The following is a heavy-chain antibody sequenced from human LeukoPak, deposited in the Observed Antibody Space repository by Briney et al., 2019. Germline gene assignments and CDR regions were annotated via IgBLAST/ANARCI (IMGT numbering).Heavy chain of an antibody. D-gene: IGHD6-19*01. CDR3: ARESIAVAGTHYYYYGMDV. Sequence: ASVKVSCKASGGTFSSYAISWVRQAPGQGLEWMGRIIPILGIANYAQKFQGRVTITADKSTSTAYMELSSLRSEDTAVYYCARESIAVAGTHYYYYGMDVWGQGTTVTVSS. J-gene: IGHJ6*02. CDR2: IIPILGIA. CDR1: GGTFSSYA. V-gene: IGHV1-69*04.